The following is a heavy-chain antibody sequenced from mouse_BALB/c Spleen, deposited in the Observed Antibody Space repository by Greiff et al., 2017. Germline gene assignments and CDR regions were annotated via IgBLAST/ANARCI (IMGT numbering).Heavy chain of an antibody. J-gene: IGHJ2*01. CDR3: NRYDDYFDY. D-gene: IGHD2-14*01. CDR2: ISSGGST. CDR1: GFTFSSYA. Sequence: EVKVVESGGGLVKPGGSLKLSCAASGFTFSSYAMSWVRQTPEKRLEWVASISSGGSTYYPDSVKGRFTISRDNARNILYLQMSSLRSEDTAMYYCNRYDDYFDYWGQGTTLTVSS. V-gene: IGHV5-6-5*01.